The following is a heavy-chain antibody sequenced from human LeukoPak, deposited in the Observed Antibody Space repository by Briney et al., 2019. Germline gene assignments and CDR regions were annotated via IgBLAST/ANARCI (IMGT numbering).Heavy chain of an antibody. CDR1: GFTFNSYA. CDR2: ITDNGIST. D-gene: IGHD1-26*01. V-gene: IGHV3-23*01. Sequence: GGSLRLSCAASGFTFNSYAMAWVRQAPEKGLEWVSSITDNGISTYYADSVKGRFTISRDNSKNTLFLRMSSLRAEDTAVYFCAKGLRGRYDYWGQGTLVTVSS. CDR3: AKGLRGRYDY. J-gene: IGHJ4*02.